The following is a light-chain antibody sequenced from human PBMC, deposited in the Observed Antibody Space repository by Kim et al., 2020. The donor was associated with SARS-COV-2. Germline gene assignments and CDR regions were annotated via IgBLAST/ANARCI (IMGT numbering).Light chain of an antibody. CDR1: KLEDKF. V-gene: IGLV3-1*01. CDR3: QAWDSSTGV. J-gene: IGLJ1*01. Sequence: SLSQRHTASITCSGDKLEDKFVCWYQQKPGQSPVLAIYQDSKRPSRIPERFSGSNSGNIATLTISGTQAMDGADYYCQAWDSSTGVFGTGTKVSVL. CDR2: QDS.